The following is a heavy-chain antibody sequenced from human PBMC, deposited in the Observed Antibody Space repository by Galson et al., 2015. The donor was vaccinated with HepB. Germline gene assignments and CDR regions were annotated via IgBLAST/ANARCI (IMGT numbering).Heavy chain of an antibody. CDR2: ISYDGNKR. D-gene: IGHD2-2*01. J-gene: IGHJ3*01. Sequence: LRLSCAASGFSFRTHAMHWVRQAPGKGLDWVAVISYDGNKRFYADSVNGRFTISRDNSRNTLYLQLDSLTAEDTAVYYCAKIRGYSSSWSDAFDVWGQGTMVTVSS. V-gene: IGHV3-30*18. CDR1: GFSFRTHA. CDR3: AKIRGYSSSWSDAFDV.